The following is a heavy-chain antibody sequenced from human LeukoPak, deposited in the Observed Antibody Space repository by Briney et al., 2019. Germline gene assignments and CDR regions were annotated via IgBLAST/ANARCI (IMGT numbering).Heavy chain of an antibody. V-gene: IGHV3-30*04. Sequence: GGSLRLSCAASGFPFSTYSMHWVRQAPGKGLEWVAVISSDESSENYADSVEGRFTISRDNSKNTLNLQMNTLRAEDTAVYYCAREKYCTATDCLHGRFYFDYWGQGTLVTVPS. CDR3: AREKYCTATDCLHGRFYFDY. CDR1: GFPFSTYS. J-gene: IGHJ4*02. D-gene: IGHD2-8*02. CDR2: ISSDESSE.